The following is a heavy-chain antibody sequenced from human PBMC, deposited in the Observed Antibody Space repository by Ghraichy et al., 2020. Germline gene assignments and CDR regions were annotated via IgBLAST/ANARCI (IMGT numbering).Heavy chain of an antibody. CDR3: ARGIGPRCIAVLRCLGMDV. CDR2: INHSGST. J-gene: IGHJ6*02. V-gene: IGHV4-34*01. CDR1: GGSFSGYY. D-gene: IGHD4-17*01. Sequence: SETLSLTCAVYGGSFSGYYWSWIRQPPGKGLEWIGEINHSGSTNYNPSLKSRVTISVDTSKNQFSLKLSSVTAADTAVYYCARGIGPRCIAVLRCLGMDVWGQGTTVTVSS.